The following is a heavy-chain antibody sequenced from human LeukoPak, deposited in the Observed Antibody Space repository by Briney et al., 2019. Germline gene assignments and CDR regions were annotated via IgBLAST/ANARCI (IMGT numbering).Heavy chain of an antibody. CDR3: ALINYYDSSGYYPFDY. V-gene: IGHV1-18*01. J-gene: IGHJ4*02. CDR1: VYTFTSYG. Sequence: GASVTVPCKASVYTFTSYGICRVRQAPGPGREGMGGISAYNGNTNYAQKPQGRVTMTTDTCTSPASVELGGLRSDDTAVSYCALINYYDSSGYYPFDYWGQGTLVTVSS. D-gene: IGHD3-22*01. CDR2: ISAYNGNT.